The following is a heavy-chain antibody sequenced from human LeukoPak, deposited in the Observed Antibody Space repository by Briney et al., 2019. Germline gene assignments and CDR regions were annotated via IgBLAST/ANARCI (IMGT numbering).Heavy chain of an antibody. CDR2: ISYDGSNK. CDR3: AKDYGDY. Sequence: GGSLRLSCAASGFTFSDYYMSWIRQAPGKGLEWVAVISYDGSNKYYADSVKGRFTISRDNSKNTPYLQMNSLRAEDTAVYYCAKDYGDYWGQGTLVTVSS. V-gene: IGHV3-30*18. J-gene: IGHJ4*02. CDR1: GFTFSDYY. D-gene: IGHD4-17*01.